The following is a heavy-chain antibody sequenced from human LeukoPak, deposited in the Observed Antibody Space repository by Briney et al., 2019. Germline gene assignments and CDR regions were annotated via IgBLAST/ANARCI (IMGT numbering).Heavy chain of an antibody. D-gene: IGHD3-10*01. CDR2: INAYNGNT. CDR1: GYTFTSYG. V-gene: IGHV1-18*04. Sequence: ASVKVSCKASGYTFTSYGISWVRQAPGQGLEWMGWINAYNGNTNYAQKLQGRVTMTTDTSTSTAYMELRSLRSDDTAVYYCARVIRDYYGSGSYSPYFDYWGQGTLVTVSS. J-gene: IGHJ4*02. CDR3: ARVIRDYYGSGSYSPYFDY.